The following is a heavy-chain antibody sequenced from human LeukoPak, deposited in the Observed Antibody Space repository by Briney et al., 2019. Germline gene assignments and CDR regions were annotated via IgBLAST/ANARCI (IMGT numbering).Heavy chain of an antibody. CDR2: IKSKTDGGTT. CDR1: GFTFSNAW. V-gene: IGHV3-15*01. J-gene: IGHJ4*02. D-gene: IGHD2-2*02. Sequence: GGSLRLSCAASGFTFSNAWMSWVRQAPGKGLEWVGRIKSKTDGGTTDYAAPVKGRFTISRDDSKNTLYLQMNSLRAEDTAVYYCAKDCSSTSCYILWGQGTLVTVSS. CDR3: AKDCSSTSCYIL.